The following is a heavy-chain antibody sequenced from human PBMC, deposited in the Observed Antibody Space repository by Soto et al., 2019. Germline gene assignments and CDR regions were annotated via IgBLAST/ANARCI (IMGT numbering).Heavy chain of an antibody. Sequence: LSRTCTASGVSIRGHFWSWIRQPPGKGLGRIGYVFHTGETTYSPSLKSRVTITVDTSNNQFSLKVRSVTAADTAVYFCARGGGSFDYWGQGTLVTVSS. J-gene: IGHJ4*02. V-gene: IGHV4-59*11. CDR3: ARGGGSFDY. D-gene: IGHD1-26*01. CDR2: VFHTGET. CDR1: GVSIRGHF.